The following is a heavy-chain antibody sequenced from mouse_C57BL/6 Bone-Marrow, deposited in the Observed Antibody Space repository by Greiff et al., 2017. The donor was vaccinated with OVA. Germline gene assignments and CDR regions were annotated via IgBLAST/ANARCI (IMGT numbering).Heavy chain of an antibody. V-gene: IGHV1-75*01. CDR2: IFPGSGST. CDR1: GYTFTDYY. CDR3: ARYGTTVVPTGFMDY. J-gene: IGHJ4*01. D-gene: IGHD1-1*01. Sequence: QVQLKESGPELVKPGASVKISCKASGYTFTDYYINWVKQRPGQGLEWIGWIFPGSGSTYYNEKFKGKATLTVDKSSSTAYMFLSSLTSEDSAVYFCARYGTTVVPTGFMDYWGQGTSVTVSS.